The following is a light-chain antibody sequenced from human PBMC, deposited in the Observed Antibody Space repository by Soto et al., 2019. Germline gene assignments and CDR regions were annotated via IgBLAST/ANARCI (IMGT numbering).Light chain of an antibody. V-gene: IGKV3-15*01. CDR2: GAS. Sequence: EIVLTQSPGTLSLSPGERATLSCRASQSVSSSYLAWYQQKPGQAPRLLIYGASNRATGVSARFSGSGSGTEFTLTINSLQSEDFAVYYCQQYNNWPRTFGQGTKVDIK. CDR3: QQYNNWPRT. J-gene: IGKJ1*01. CDR1: QSVSSSY.